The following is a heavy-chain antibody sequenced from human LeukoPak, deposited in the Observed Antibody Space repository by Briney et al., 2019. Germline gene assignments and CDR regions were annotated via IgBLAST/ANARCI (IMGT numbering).Heavy chain of an antibody. CDR3: ARVPAAIAAAGTIRRRNWFDP. CDR1: GYTFTSYG. D-gene: IGHD6-13*01. CDR2: ISAYNGNT. V-gene: IGHV1-18*01. Sequence: ASVKVSCKASGYTFTSYGISWVRQAPGQGLEWMGWISAYNGNTNYAQKLQGRATMTTDTSTSTAYMELRSLRSDDTAVYYCARVPAAIAAAGTIRRRNWFDPWGQGTLVTVSS. J-gene: IGHJ5*02.